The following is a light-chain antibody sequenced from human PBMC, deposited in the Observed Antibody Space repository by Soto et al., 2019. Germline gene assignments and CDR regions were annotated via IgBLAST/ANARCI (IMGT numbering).Light chain of an antibody. CDR1: QNVLSN. Sequence: EIVMTQSPATLSVSPGERATLSCRASQNVLSNLAWYQQKPGQAPRLLIYGASTRATGLPARFSGSGSGTDFTLTISRLEPEDFAVYYCQQYGSSPGWTFGQGTKVDIK. J-gene: IGKJ1*01. CDR3: QQYGSSPGWT. CDR2: GAS. V-gene: IGKV3-15*01.